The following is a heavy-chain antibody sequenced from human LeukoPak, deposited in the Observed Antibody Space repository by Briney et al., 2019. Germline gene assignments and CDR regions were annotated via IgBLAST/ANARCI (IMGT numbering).Heavy chain of an antibody. D-gene: IGHD2-2*01. CDR2: IRSKAYGGTT. V-gene: IGHV3-49*03. CDR3: TRDKEVVPAATFDY. J-gene: IGHJ4*02. Sequence: PGGSLRLSCTASGFTFGDYAMSCFRQAPGKGLEWVGFIRSKAYGGTTEYAASVKGRFTISRDDSKSIAYLQMNSLKTEDTAVYYCTRDKEVVPAATFDYWGQGTLVTVSS. CDR1: GFTFGDYA.